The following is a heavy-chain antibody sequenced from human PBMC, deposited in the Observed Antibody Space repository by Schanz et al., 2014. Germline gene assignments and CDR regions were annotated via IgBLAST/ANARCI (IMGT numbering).Heavy chain of an antibody. Sequence: EVQLVESGGGLVQPGGSLRISCAASGFTVSTNFLSWVRQAPGKGLEWVSGISDSGGSKYYVDSVEGRFTISRDNSKNTLYLQMNNLRAEDTAVYYCPREMGSALLRYFDLWGRGTLVTVSS. CDR1: GFTVSTNF. D-gene: IGHD1-26*01. CDR3: PREMGSALLRYFDL. V-gene: IGHV3-23*04. J-gene: IGHJ2*01. CDR2: ISDSGGSK.